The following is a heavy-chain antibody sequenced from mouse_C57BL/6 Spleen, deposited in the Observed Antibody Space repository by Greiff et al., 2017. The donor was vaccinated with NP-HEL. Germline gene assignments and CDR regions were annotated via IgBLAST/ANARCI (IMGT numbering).Heavy chain of an antibody. CDR3: ARPGGYDYAMDY. V-gene: IGHV5-17*01. CDR1: GFTFSDYG. CDR2: ISSGSSTI. J-gene: IGHJ4*01. Sequence: EVHLVESGGGLVKPGGSLKLSCAASGFTFSDYGMHWVRQAPEKGLEWVAYISSGSSTIYYADTVKGRFTISRDNAKNTLFLQMTRLRSEDTAMYYCARPGGYDYAMDYWGQGTSVTVSS. D-gene: IGHD2-2*01.